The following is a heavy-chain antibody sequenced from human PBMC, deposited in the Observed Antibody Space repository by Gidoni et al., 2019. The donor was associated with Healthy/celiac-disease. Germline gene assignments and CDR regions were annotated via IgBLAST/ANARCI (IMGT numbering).Heavy chain of an antibody. CDR1: GFTFSSYG. V-gene: IGHV3-33*01. CDR3: AREDMTTVTTLDY. Sequence: QVQLVESGGGVVQPGRSLRLSCAASGFTFSSYGMHWVRQAPGKGLEWVAVIWYDGSNKYYADSVKGRFTISRDNSKNTLYLQMNSLRAEDTAVYYCAREDMTTVTTLDYWGQGTLVTVSS. D-gene: IGHD4-17*01. J-gene: IGHJ4*02. CDR2: IWYDGSNK.